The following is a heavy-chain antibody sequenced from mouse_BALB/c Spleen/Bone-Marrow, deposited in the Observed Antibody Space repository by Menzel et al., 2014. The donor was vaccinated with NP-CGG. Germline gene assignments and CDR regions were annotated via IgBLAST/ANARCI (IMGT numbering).Heavy chain of an antibody. CDR1: GYAFTNYL. V-gene: IGHV1-54*01. D-gene: IGHD4-1*01. CDR2: INPGSGGT. J-gene: IGHJ4*01. Sequence: QVQLQQSGAELVRPGTSVKVSCKASGYAFTNYLIEWVKQRPGQGLEWIGVINPGSGGTNYNEKFKAKATLTADKSSSTAYMQLSSLTSDDSAVYFCARCLTGTSAMDYWGQGTSVTLSS. CDR3: ARCLTGTSAMDY.